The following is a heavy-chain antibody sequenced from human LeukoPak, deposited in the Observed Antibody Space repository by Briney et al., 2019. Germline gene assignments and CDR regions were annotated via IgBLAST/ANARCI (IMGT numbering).Heavy chain of an antibody. V-gene: IGHV1-8*01. Sequence: GASVKVSCKASGYMFNLYGISWVRQAAGQGLEWMGWMNPNSGNTGYAQKFQGRVTITRNTSISTAYMELSSLRSEDTAVYYCARAGGYCGRISCPYYFDYWGQGSLVAVSS. J-gene: IGHJ4*02. D-gene: IGHD2-15*01. CDR3: ARAGGYCGRISCPYYFDY. CDR2: MNPNSGNT. CDR1: GYMFNLYG.